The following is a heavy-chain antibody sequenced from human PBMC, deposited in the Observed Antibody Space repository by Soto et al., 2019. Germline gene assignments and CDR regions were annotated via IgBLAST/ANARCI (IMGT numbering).Heavy chain of an antibody. J-gene: IGHJ4*02. CDR1: GGTFSSYA. CDR3: AREHGLYYDSRGYREAFDY. CDR2: IIPIFGTA. Sequence: QVQLVQSGAEVKKPGSSVKVSCKASGGTFSSYAISWVRQAPGQGLEWMGGIIPIFGTANYAQKFQGRVTITADESTSTAYMELSSLRSEDTAVYYCAREHGLYYDSRGYREAFDYWGQGTLVTVSS. D-gene: IGHD3-22*01. V-gene: IGHV1-69*01.